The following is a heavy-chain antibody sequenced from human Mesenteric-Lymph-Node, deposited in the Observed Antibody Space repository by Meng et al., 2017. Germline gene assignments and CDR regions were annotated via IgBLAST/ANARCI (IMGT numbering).Heavy chain of an antibody. J-gene: IGHJ4*02. CDR3: ARAYYYDSSGLDY. D-gene: IGHD3-22*01. CDR1: GYTFTSYG. Sequence: QVQLVQSGAEVKKPGASVKLSCKASGYTFTSYGISWVRQAPGQGLEWMGWISAYNGNTNYAQKLQGRVTMTRNTSISTAYMELSSLRSEDTAVYYCARAYYYDSSGLDYWGQGTLVTVSS. CDR2: ISAYNGNT. V-gene: IGHV1-18*01.